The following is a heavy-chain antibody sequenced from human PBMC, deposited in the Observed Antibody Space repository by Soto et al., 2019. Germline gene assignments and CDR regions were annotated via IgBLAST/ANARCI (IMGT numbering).Heavy chain of an antibody. CDR3: ASEYYDSSGYHYFDY. CDR1: GGTFSSYA. V-gene: IGHV1-69*13. D-gene: IGHD3-22*01. J-gene: IGHJ4*02. CDR2: IIPIFGTA. Sequence: ASVKVSCKASGGTFSSYAISWVLQAPGQGLEWMGGIIPIFGTANYAQKFQGRVTITADESTSTAYMELSSLRSEDTAVYYCASEYYDSSGYHYFDYWGQGTLVTVSS.